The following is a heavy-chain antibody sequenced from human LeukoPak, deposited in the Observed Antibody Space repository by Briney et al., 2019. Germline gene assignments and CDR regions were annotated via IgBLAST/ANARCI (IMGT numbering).Heavy chain of an antibody. CDR3: ARDSLRGATVYFDY. V-gene: IGHV3-20*04. D-gene: IGHD1-26*01. CDR2: INWNGGST. J-gene: IGHJ4*02. CDR1: GFTFDDYG. Sequence: PGGSPRLSCAASGFTFDDYGMSWVRQAPGKGLEWVSGINWNGGSTGYADSVKGRFTISRDNAKNSLYLQMNSLRAEDTALYYCARDSLRGATVYFDYWGQGTLVTVSS.